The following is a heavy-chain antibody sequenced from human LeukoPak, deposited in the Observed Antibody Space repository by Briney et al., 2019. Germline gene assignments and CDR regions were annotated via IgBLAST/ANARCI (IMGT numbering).Heavy chain of an antibody. CDR2: ISSYSSTI. CDR1: GFTFSDYG. Sequence: GGSLRLSCAASGFTFSDYGMNWVRQAPGKGLEWVSYISSYSSTIYYADSVKGRFAISRDNAKNSLYLQMNSLRAEDTAVYYCARGGYYDSSEDYWGQRTLVTVSS. J-gene: IGHJ4*02. D-gene: IGHD3-22*01. CDR3: ARGGYYDSSEDY. V-gene: IGHV3-48*01.